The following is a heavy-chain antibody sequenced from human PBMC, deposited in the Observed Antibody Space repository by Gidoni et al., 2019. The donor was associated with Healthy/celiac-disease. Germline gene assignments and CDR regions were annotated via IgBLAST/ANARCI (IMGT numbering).Heavy chain of an antibody. CDR2: INPNSGGT. D-gene: IGHD3-9*01. Sequence: QVQLVLSGAEVKKPGASVKVSFKASGYTFTGYYMHWVRQAPGQGLEWMGWINPNSGGTNYAQKFQGRVTMTRAPSISTAYMELGRLGSYDTAVYYCARAHLRILTGYYTRPTEWGQGTLVTVSS. V-gene: IGHV1-2*02. CDR1: GYTFTGYY. J-gene: IGHJ4*01. CDR3: ARAHLRILTGYYTRPTE.